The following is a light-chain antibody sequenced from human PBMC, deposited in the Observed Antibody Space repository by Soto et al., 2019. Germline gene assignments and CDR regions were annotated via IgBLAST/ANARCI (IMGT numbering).Light chain of an antibody. J-gene: IGLJ1*01. CDR3: SSYTSIDTRV. CDR1: SSDVGGYNY. CDR2: DVS. V-gene: IGLV2-14*01. Sequence: QSVLTQPASVSGSPGQSITISCTGTSSDVGGYNYVSWYQQQPGKAPKLMIYDVSNRPSGVSNRFSGSKSGNTASLTISGLQAEDEAYYYCSSYTSIDTRVFGTGTKLTVL.